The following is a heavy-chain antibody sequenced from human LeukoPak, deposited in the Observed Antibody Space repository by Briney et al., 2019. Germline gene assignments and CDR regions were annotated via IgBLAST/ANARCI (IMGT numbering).Heavy chain of an antibody. CDR3: ARDRGDYSP. CDR1: GGSVSSNSHL. D-gene: IGHD4-17*01. Sequence: SETLSLTCTVSGGSVSSNSHLWSWIRQPPGKGLGWIGYIHHSGSTNYSPSLKSRVTISVDTSKNQFSLKLSSVTAADTAVYYCARDRGDYSPWGQGTLVTVSS. CDR2: IHHSGST. V-gene: IGHV4-61*01. J-gene: IGHJ5*02.